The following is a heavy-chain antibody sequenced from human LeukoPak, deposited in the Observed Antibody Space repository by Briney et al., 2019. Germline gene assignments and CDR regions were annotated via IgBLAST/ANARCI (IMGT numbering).Heavy chain of an antibody. D-gene: IGHD2-2*01. V-gene: IGHV3-73*01. Sequence: GGSLRLSCVTSGFTFGGSGMHWVRQAPGKGLEWVGHIRNKANSYATAYAASVRDRFTISRDDSKNTAFLQMNSLKTEDTAMYYCTRPSSRFCSRTSCYWDSWGQGTLVTVSS. CDR2: IRNKANSYAT. CDR3: TRPSSRFCSRTSCYWDS. CDR1: GFTFGGSG. J-gene: IGHJ4*02.